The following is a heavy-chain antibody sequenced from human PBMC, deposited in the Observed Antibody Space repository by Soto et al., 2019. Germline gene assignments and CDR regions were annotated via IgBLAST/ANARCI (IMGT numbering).Heavy chain of an antibody. CDR3: ASDLGDCSGVSYPRLVIIDY. CDR2: IWYDGSNK. D-gene: IGHD2-15*01. V-gene: IGHV3-33*01. Sequence: QVQLVESGGDVVQPGRSLRLSCAASGFTFSSYGMHWVRQAPGKGLEWVAVIWYDGSNKYYADSVKGRFTISRDNSKNTLYQQLNSRRAEDTAVYYCASDLGDCSGVSYPRLVIIDYWGQGTLVTVSS. J-gene: IGHJ4*02. CDR1: GFTFSSYG.